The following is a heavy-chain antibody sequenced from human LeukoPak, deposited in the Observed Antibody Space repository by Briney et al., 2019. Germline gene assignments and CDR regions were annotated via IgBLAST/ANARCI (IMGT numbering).Heavy chain of an antibody. V-gene: IGHV3-64*02. CDR2: LTGDGGTT. Sequence: GGSLRLSCAASGFTFSTYAIYWVRQAPGKGLEYVSALTGDGGTTYYADSVKGRFTVSRDNSKNTLYLQMNSLRAEDTAVYYCARDMKQQLDYWGQGTLVTVSS. CDR3: ARDMKQQLDY. CDR1: GFTFSTYA. D-gene: IGHD6-13*01. J-gene: IGHJ4*02.